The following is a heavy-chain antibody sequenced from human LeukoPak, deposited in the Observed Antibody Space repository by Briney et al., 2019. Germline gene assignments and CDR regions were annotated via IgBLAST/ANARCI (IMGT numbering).Heavy chain of an antibody. D-gene: IGHD5-18*01. CDR2: VKQNGIEK. Sequence: GGSLRLSCAASGITFSSYWMSWVRQAPGKRLEWVANVKQNGIEKYYVDSVKGRFTISRDNAKNSLYLQMNSLRAEDTAVYYCASLDTAVIRGPFGFWGQGTVVTVSS. J-gene: IGHJ3*01. CDR3: ASLDTAVIRGPFGF. V-gene: IGHV3-7*03. CDR1: GITFSSYW.